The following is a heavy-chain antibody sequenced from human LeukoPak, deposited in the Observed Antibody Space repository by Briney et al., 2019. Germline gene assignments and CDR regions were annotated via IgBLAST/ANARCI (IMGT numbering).Heavy chain of an antibody. CDR2: IYYSGST. CDR3: ARRDGVHGSYRLYNWFDP. J-gene: IGHJ5*02. V-gene: IGHV4-39*01. Sequence: SETLSLTCTVSGGSISSSSYYWGWIRQPPGKGLEWIGSIYYSGSTYYNPSLKSRVTISVDTSKNQFSLKLSSVTAADTAVYYCARRDGVHGSYRLYNWFDPWGQGTLVTVSS. D-gene: IGHD1-26*01. CDR1: GGSISSSSYY.